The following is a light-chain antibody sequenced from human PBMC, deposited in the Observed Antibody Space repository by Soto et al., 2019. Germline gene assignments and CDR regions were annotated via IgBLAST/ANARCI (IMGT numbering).Light chain of an antibody. CDR2: GAS. CDR1: QSVSSSF. J-gene: IGKJ1*01. CDR3: QQYDNSPWT. Sequence: EIVLTQSPGTLSLSPGERATLSCRASQSVSSSFVAWYQQKPGQAPRLLIYGASSRATGIPGRFSGSGSGTDFTLTISGLESEDFAVYYCQQYDNSPWTFGPGTRLEIK. V-gene: IGKV3-20*01.